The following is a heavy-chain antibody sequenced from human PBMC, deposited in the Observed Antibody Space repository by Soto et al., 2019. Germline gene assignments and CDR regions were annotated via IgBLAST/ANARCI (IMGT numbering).Heavy chain of an antibody. D-gene: IGHD2-15*01. CDR2: ISHDGRNT. CDR3: AVDGVPTSSFRYYYFRF. V-gene: IGHV3-30*04. J-gene: IGHJ4*02. Sequence: QAQLVESGGGVVQPGRSLRLSCAASELPFTDYSMHWVRQTADKGLEWVAFISHDGRNTFYSDSVKGRFTISRDDSRSMLFLEMRGVTVEDTAIYYCAVDGVPTSSFRYYYFRFWVRGTLVTVSS. CDR1: ELPFTDYS.